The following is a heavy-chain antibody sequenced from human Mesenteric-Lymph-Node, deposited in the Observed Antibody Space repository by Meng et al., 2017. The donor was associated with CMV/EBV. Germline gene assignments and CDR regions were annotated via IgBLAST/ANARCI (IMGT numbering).Heavy chain of an antibody. CDR2: IYWDDDT. Sequence: GFSISNSGMGVGWIRQPPGKALEWLALIYWDDDTGYSPSLNSRRTITKDTSKNQVVLTVTNVDPVDTATYYCVHTYYYGSGSAPFDSWGQGTLVTVSS. D-gene: IGHD3-10*01. V-gene: IGHV2-5*02. CDR1: GFSISNSGMG. CDR3: VHTYYYGSGSAPFDS. J-gene: IGHJ4*02.